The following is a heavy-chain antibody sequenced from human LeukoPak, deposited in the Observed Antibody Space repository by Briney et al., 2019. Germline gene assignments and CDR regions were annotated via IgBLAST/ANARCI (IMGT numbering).Heavy chain of an antibody. J-gene: IGHJ4*02. D-gene: IGHD3-16*01. Sequence: SGGYLRLSCEVSGLTVSNNYMIWVRQAPGKGLEWVSAIHNGGGTTSYADSVKGRFTISRDNSKNTLFLQMNSLRAEDTAVYYCAKDSAFGGEDSWGQGTLVTVSS. CDR2: IHNGGGTT. V-gene: IGHV3-23*01. CDR1: GLTVSNNY. CDR3: AKDSAFGGEDS.